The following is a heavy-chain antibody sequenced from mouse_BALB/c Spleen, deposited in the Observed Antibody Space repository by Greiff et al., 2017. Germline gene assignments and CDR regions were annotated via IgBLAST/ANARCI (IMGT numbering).Heavy chain of an antibody. CDR3: ERDYYRYGVGTWFAY. V-gene: IGHV1-69*02. CDR2: IDPSDSYT. D-gene: IGHD2-14*01. Sequence: QVQLQQPGAELVKPGASVKLSCKASGYTFTSYWMHWVKQRPGQGLEWIGEIDPSDSYTNYNQKFKGKATLTVDKSSSTAYMQLSSLTSEDSAVYYCERDYYRYGVGTWFAYWGQGTLVTVSA. J-gene: IGHJ3*01. CDR1: GYTFTSYW.